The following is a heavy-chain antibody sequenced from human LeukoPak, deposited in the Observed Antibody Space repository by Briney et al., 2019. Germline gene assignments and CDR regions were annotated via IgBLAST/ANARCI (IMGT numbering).Heavy chain of an antibody. V-gene: IGHV4-30-4*08. CDR1: GGSISSGDYY. CDR2: IYYSGST. D-gene: IGHD3-16*01. CDR3: ARDSPFSTGEGYNWFDP. J-gene: IGHJ5*02. Sequence: SQTLSLTCTVSGGSISSGDYYWSWIRQPPGKGLEWIGYIYYSGSTYYNPFLKSRVTISVDTSKNQFSLKLSSVTAADTAVYYCARDSPFSTGEGYNWFDPWGQGTLVTVSS.